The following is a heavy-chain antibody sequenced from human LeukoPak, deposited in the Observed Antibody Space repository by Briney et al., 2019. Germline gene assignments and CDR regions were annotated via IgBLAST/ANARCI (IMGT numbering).Heavy chain of an antibody. CDR1: GGSVSSGGYY. V-gene: IGHV4-30-2*01. D-gene: IGHD6-13*01. Sequence: SQTLSLTCTVSGGSVSSGGYYWNWIRQHPGKGLEWIGYIYHSGSTYYNPSLKSRVTISVDRSKNQFSLKLSSVTAADTAVYYCARGLLREGRSWYNWFDPWGQGTLVTVSS. J-gene: IGHJ5*02. CDR2: IYHSGST. CDR3: ARGLLREGRSWYNWFDP.